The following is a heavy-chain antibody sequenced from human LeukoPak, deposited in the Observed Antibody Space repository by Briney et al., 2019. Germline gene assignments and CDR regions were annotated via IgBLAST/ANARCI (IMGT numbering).Heavy chain of an antibody. CDR2: ISGSGGST. CDR1: GFTFSSYA. D-gene: IGHD3-22*01. J-gene: IGHJ1*01. Sequence: PGGSLRLSCAASGFTFSSYAMSWVRQAPGKGLEWVSAISGSGGSTYYADSVKGRFTISRDNSKNTLYLQMNSLRAEDTAVYYCAKMTESSGYRMAEYFQHWGQGTLVTVSS. CDR3: AKMTESSGYRMAEYFQH. V-gene: IGHV3-23*01.